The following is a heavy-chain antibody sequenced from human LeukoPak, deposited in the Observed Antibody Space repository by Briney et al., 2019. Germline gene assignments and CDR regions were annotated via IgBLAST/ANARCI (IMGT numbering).Heavy chain of an antibody. CDR1: GYTFTSYG. Sequence: ASVKVSCKASGYTFTSYGISWVRQAPGQGLEWMGWISAYNGNTNYAQKLQGRVTMTTDTSTSTAYMELRSLRSDDTAVYYCTKKLWWDCSGTNCPKADLFDPWGQGTLVTVSS. CDR2: ISAYNGNT. V-gene: IGHV1-18*01. D-gene: IGHD2-2*01. CDR3: TKKLWWDCSGTNCPKADLFDP. J-gene: IGHJ5*02.